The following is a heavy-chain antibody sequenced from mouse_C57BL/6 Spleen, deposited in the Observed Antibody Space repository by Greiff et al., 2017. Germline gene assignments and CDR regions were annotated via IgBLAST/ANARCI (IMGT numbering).Heavy chain of an antibody. CDR2: IYPGDGDT. D-gene: IGHD1-1*01. J-gene: IGHJ1*03. Sequence: QVQLKESGPELVKPGASVKISCKASGYAFSSSWMNWVKQRPGKGLEWIGRIYPGDGDTNYNGKFKGKATLTADKSSSTAYMQLSSLTSEDSAVYFCARPPYYYGSRGYFDVWGTGTTVTVSS. V-gene: IGHV1-82*01. CDR3: ARPPYYYGSRGYFDV. CDR1: GYAFSSSW.